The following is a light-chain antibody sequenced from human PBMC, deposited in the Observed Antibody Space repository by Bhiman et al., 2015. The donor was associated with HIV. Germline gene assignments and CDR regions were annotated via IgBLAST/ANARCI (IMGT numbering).Light chain of an antibody. CDR3: ATWDSSLSAVV. CDR2: END. J-gene: IGLJ2*01. CDR1: TSNIGLNY. Sequence: QSVLTQPPSVSAAPGQRVTISCTGFTSNIGLNYVSWYQQVPGTTPKLVIFENDRRFLGIPDRFSGSKSGASATLGITGLQTGDEADYYCATWDSSLSAVVFGGGTKLTVL. V-gene: IGLV1-51*01.